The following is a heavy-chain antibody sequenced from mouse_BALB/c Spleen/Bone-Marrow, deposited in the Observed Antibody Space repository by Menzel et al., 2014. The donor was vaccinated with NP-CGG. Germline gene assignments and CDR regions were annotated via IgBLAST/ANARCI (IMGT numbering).Heavy chain of an antibody. CDR1: GFNIKDTY. Sequence: EVQRVESGAELVKPGASVKLSCTASGFNIKDTYMHWVKQRPEQGLEWIGRIDPANGNTKYDPKFQGKATITADTSSNTAYLQLSSLTSEDTAVYYCAFYYYGSSLFADWGQGTLVTVSA. V-gene: IGHV14-3*02. J-gene: IGHJ3*01. CDR3: AFYYYGSSLFAD. D-gene: IGHD1-1*01. CDR2: IDPANGNT.